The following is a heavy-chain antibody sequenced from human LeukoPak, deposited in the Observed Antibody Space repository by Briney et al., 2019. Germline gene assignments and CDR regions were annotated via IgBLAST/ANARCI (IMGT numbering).Heavy chain of an antibody. CDR2: IIPIFGTA. J-gene: IGHJ4*02. V-gene: IGHV1-69*13. CDR1: GGTFSSYA. CDR3: ARASGPYYYDSSGYPYYFDY. D-gene: IGHD3-22*01. Sequence: ASVTVSCKASGGTFSSYAISWVRQAPGQGLEWMGGIIPIFGTANYAQKFQGRVTITADESTSTAYMELSSLRSEDTAVYYCARASGPYYYDSSGYPYYFDYWGQGTLVTVSS.